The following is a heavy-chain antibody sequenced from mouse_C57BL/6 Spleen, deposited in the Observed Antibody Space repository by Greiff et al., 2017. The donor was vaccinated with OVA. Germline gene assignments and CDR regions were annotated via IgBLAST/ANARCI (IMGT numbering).Heavy chain of an antibody. CDR3: ARNWDGTYFDD. V-gene: IGHV1-64*01. J-gene: IGHJ2*01. CDR1: GYTFTSYW. Sequence: QVQLQQPGAELVKPGASVKLSCKASGYTFTSYWMHWVKQRPGQGLEWIGMIHPNSGSTNYNEKFKSKATLTVDKSSSTAYMQLSSLTSEDSAVYYCARNWDGTYFDDWGQGTTLTVSS. D-gene: IGHD4-1*01. CDR2: IHPNSGST.